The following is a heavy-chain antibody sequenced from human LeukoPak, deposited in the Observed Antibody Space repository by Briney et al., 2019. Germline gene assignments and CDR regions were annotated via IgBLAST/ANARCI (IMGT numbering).Heavy chain of an antibody. Sequence: GGSLRLSCATSGFTFSDYAMSWVRQAPGKGLEWVSGINWNGGSTGYADSVKGRFTISRDNAKNSLYLQMNSLRAEDTALYYCARDRPPYYDSSGYYDAFDIWGQGTMVTVSS. CDR2: INWNGGST. V-gene: IGHV3-20*04. J-gene: IGHJ3*02. CDR1: GFTFSDYA. D-gene: IGHD3-22*01. CDR3: ARDRPPYYDSSGYYDAFDI.